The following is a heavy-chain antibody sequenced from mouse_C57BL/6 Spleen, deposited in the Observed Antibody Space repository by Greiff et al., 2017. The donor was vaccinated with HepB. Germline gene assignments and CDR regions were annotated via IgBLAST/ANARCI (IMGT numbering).Heavy chain of an antibody. J-gene: IGHJ3*01. CDR3: ARSEYYYGSSSFAY. CDR2: IDPSDSYT. CDR1: GYTFTSYW. D-gene: IGHD1-1*01. V-gene: IGHV1-50*01. Sequence: QVQLKQPGAELVKPGASVKLSCKASGYTFTSYWMQWVKQRPGQGLEWIGEIDPSDSYTNYNQKFKGKATLTVDTSSSTAYMQLSSLTSEDSAVYYCARSEYYYGSSSFAYWGQGTLVTVSA.